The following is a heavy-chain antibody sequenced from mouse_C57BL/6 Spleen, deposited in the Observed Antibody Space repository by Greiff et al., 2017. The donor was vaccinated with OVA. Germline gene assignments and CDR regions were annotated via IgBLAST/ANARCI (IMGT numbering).Heavy chain of an antibody. CDR1: GYTFTSYW. Sequence: QVQLQQPGAELVKPGASVKLSCKASGYTFTSYWMHWVKPRPGQGLEWIGMIHPNSGSTNYNEKFKSKATLTVDKSSSAAYMQLSSLTSKDSAVYYCARSHYGSSSPFAYWGRGTLVTVSA. J-gene: IGHJ3*01. V-gene: IGHV1-64*01. CDR3: ARSHYGSSSPFAY. CDR2: IHPNSGST. D-gene: IGHD1-1*01.